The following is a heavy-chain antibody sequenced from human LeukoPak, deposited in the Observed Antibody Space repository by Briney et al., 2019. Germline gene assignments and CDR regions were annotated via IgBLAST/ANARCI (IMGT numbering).Heavy chain of an antibody. CDR1: GFTFSRSD. CDR2: IIYSGGAT. CDR3: AKDGFYYDGSGHVYYFDS. D-gene: IGHD3-22*01. J-gene: IGHJ4*02. V-gene: IGHV3-23*01. Sequence: WGSLTLSCAASGFTFSRSDMTWLRQAPGTGLEFLASIIYSGGATSYAYSVEGLFTLPSNNYKNTLFLQMNFPTAEHAVIYYCAKDGFYYDGSGHVYYFDSWGQGTLVTVSS.